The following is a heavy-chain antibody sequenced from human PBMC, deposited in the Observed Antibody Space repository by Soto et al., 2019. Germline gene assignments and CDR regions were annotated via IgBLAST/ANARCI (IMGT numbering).Heavy chain of an antibody. CDR2: IYSSGSA. Sequence: PSETLSLTCTVSGGSISNYYWTWIRQPAGKGLEWIGRIYSSGSANYNPTLKSRVTMSVDTSKNQFSLKLSSVTAADTALYYWARQTTYSSSWYDYWGHGTLVTVSS. CDR1: GGSISNYY. J-gene: IGHJ5*01. D-gene: IGHD6-13*01. V-gene: IGHV4-4*07. CDR3: ARQTTYSSSWYDY.